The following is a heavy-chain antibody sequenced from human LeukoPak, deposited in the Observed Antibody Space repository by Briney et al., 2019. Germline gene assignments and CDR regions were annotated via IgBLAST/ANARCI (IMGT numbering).Heavy chain of an antibody. Sequence: GGSLRLSRAASGFTFSSNSMNWVRQAPGKGLEWVSSISRSSSYIYYADSGKGRFTISTDNAKNSLCLQMNSLRAEHTAVYSCARGSAIWGTAAFDIWGQXTLVTV. D-gene: IGHD7-27*01. CDR2: ISRSSSYI. CDR3: ARGSAIWGTAAFDI. V-gene: IGHV3-21*01. J-gene: IGHJ3*02. CDR1: GFTFSSNS.